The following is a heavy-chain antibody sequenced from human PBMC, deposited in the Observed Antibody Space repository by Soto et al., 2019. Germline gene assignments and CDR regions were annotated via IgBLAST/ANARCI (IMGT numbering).Heavy chain of an antibody. V-gene: IGHV3-23*01. CDR1: GFTFSSYA. CDR3: AKEITIFGVVIRPIYYFDY. J-gene: IGHJ4*02. Sequence: EVQLLESGGGLVQPGGSLRLSCAASGFTFSSYAMSWVRQAPGKGLEWVSAISGSGGSTYYADSVKGRFTISRDKSKNTMYLQMNILRAEDTAVYYCAKEITIFGVVIRPIYYFDYWGQGTMVTVSS. CDR2: ISGSGGST. D-gene: IGHD3-3*01.